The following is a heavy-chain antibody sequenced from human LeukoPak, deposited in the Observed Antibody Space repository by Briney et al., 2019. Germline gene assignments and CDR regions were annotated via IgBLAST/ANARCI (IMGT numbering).Heavy chain of an antibody. CDR3: AKDLTSTTGYYMDV. J-gene: IGHJ6*03. CDR1: GFTFDDYA. CDR2: ISWDGGST. D-gene: IGHD4-17*01. V-gene: IGHV3-43D*03. Sequence: GGSLRLSCAASGFTFDDYAMHWVRQAPGKGLEWVSLISWDGGSTYYADSVKGRFTISRDNSKNSLYLQMNSLRAEDTALYYCAKDLTSTTGYYMDVWGKGTTVTVSS.